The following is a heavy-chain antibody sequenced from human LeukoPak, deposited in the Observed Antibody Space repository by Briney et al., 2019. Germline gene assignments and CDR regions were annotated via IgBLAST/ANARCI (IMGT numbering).Heavy chain of an antibody. J-gene: IGHJ6*03. V-gene: IGHV3-11*04. CDR1: GFTFSDYY. CDR2: ISSSGSTI. CDR3: ARGAITIFGVVITNYMDV. D-gene: IGHD3-3*01. Sequence: GGSLRLSCAASGFTFSDYYMSWISQAPGKGLEWVSYISSSGSTIYYADSVKGRFTISRDNAKNSLYLQMNSLRAEDTAVYYCARGAITIFGVVITNYMDVWGKGTTVTVSS.